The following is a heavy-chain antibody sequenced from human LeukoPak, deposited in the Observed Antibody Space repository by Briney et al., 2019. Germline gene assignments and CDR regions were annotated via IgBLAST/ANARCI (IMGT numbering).Heavy chain of an antibody. J-gene: IGHJ4*02. CDR1: GFTFSSYG. CDR3: AKGGSHCSSTSCFPFDY. D-gene: IGHD2-2*01. CDR2: ISGSGGST. Sequence: GGTLRLSCAASGFTFSSYGMSWVRQAPGKGLEWVSAISGSGGSTYYADSVKGQFTISRDNSKNTLYLQMNSLRAEDTAVYYCAKGGSHCSSTSCFPFDYWGQGTLVTVSS. V-gene: IGHV3-23*01.